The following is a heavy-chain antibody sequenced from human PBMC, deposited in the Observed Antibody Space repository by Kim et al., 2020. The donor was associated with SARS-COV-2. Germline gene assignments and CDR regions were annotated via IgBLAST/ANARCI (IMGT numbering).Heavy chain of an antibody. J-gene: IGHJ3*02. Sequence: GGSLRLSCAASGFTFDNYAMNWVRQAPGKGLEWVSFIRGGGAGKPYADSVKGRFIISRDNSKNTLYLQMNSLRGEDTAVYYCAKCASSYGNDALDIWGQGTVVTVSS. D-gene: IGHD5-18*01. V-gene: IGHV3-23*01. CDR1: GFTFDNYA. CDR2: IRGGGAGK. CDR3: AKCASSYGNDALDI.